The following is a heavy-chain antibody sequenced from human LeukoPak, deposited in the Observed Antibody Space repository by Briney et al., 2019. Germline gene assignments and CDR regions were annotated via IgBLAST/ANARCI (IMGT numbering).Heavy chain of an antibody. CDR3: ARDGGSGSPKVYFDY. CDR1: GFVFSSYG. J-gene: IGHJ4*02. V-gene: IGHV3-33*01. Sequence: GGSLRLSCVASGFVFSSYGMHWVRQAPGKGLEWVAVIWSDGSYKDYADSVKGRSTISRDNSKNTLYLQMNSLRAEDTAVYYCARDGGSGSPKVYFDYWGQGTLVTVSS. CDR2: IWSDGSYK. D-gene: IGHD3-10*01.